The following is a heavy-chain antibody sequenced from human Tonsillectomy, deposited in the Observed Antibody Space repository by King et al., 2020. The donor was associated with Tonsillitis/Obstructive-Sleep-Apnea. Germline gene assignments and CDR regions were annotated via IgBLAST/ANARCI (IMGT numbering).Heavy chain of an antibody. Sequence: VQLVESGAEVKKPGASVKVSCKASGYTFTSYYIHWVRQAPGQGLERMGIINPSGCSTNYAQKLQGRVTMTRDTSTSTVYMEPSSLRSEDTAVYYCVRDDYGEQIDYWGQGSLATVSS. CDR3: VRDDYGEQIDY. CDR2: INPSGCST. V-gene: IGHV1-46*04. D-gene: IGHD4-17*01. CDR1: GYTFTSYY. J-gene: IGHJ4*02.